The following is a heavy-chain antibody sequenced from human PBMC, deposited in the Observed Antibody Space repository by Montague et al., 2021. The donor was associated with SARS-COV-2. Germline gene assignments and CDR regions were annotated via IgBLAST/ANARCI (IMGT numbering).Heavy chain of an antibody. D-gene: IGHD3-22*01. CDR1: GDSIGSSSYY. V-gene: IGHV4-39*01. Sequence: SETLSLTCTVSGDSIGSSSYYWGWIRQPPGKGLEWIGSIYHDGDTYYNPSLKTRVSLSIDERKNQFSLKFYSVTVADTAVYSCARGPRRGGSGYYYNWGQGILVTVSS. J-gene: IGHJ4*02. CDR3: ARGPRRGGSGYYYN. CDR2: IYHDGDT.